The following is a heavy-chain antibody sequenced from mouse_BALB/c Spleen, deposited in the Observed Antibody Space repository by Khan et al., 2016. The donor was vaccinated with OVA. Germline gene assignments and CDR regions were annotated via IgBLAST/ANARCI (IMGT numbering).Heavy chain of an antibody. V-gene: IGHV5-6-3*01. J-gene: IGHJ1*01. D-gene: IGHD2-14*01. CDR2: INSYGGTS. Sequence: EVELVESGGGLVQPGGSLKLSCAAAGFTFSGYGMSWVRQTPDKRLELVATINSYGGTSYYPDSVKGRFTISRDNAKNTLHLQMSSLKSEDTAMYYCARGYYRYDEGYWFFDVWGAGTTVTVSS. CDR3: ARGYYRYDEGYWFFDV. CDR1: GFTFSGYG.